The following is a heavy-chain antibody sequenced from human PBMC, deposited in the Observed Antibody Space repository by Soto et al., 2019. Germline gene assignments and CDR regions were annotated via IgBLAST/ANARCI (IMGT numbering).Heavy chain of an antibody. D-gene: IGHD2-15*01. CDR1: GFTFGDYA. CDR3: TRVATSPGEVVAALQTDY. Sequence: GGSLRLSCTASGFTFGDYAMSWFRQAPGKGLEWVGFIRSKAYGGTTEYTASVNGRFTISRDDSKSIAYLQMNSLKTEDTAVYYCTRVATSPGEVVAALQTDYWGQGTLVTVSS. V-gene: IGHV3-49*01. CDR2: IRSKAYGGTT. J-gene: IGHJ4*02.